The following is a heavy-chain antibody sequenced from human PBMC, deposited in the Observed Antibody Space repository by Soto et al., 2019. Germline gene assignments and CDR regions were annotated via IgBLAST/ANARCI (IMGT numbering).Heavy chain of an antibody. CDR2: IHSSGSI. J-gene: IGHJ4*02. V-gene: IGHV4-30-4*01. D-gene: IGHD2-2*01. CDR3: ARVISSRDEYFDY. CDR1: GGSISSDDYY. Sequence: SETLSLTCTVSGGSISSDDYYWSWIRQAPGRGLEWIGYIHSSGSIYYNPSLKSRATMSIDKPKNQFSLNLTSVTAADTAVYYCARVISSRDEYFDYWGQGTVVTVSS.